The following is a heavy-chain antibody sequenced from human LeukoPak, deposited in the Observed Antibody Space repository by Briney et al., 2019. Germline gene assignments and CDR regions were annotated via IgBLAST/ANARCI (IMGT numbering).Heavy chain of an antibody. D-gene: IGHD4-11*01. J-gene: IGHJ4*02. CDR2: ITGAGSST. CDR3: ARKVTVAMDLDY. V-gene: IGHV3-23*01. CDR1: GFTFKSYG. Sequence: GGSLRLSCAASGFTFKSYGMTWVRQVPGKGLEWVSSITGAGSSTKYADSVSGRFTISRDNPKNTLSLQMTGLRAEDTAVYYCARKVTVAMDLDYWGQGTLVTVSS.